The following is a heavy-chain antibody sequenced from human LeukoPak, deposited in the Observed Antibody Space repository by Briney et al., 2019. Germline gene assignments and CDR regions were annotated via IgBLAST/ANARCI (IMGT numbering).Heavy chain of an antibody. J-gene: IGHJ5*02. CDR2: VDPEDGET. Sequence: ASVKISCKASGYTFTDYYMHWVQQAPGKGLEWMGRVDPEDGETIYAEKFQGRVTITADTSTDTAYMELSSLRSDDTAVYYCARDHRLTTMVRGVITHLSGWFDPWGQGTLVTVSS. V-gene: IGHV1-69-2*01. D-gene: IGHD3-10*01. CDR1: GYTFTDYY. CDR3: ARDHRLTTMVRGVITHLSGWFDP.